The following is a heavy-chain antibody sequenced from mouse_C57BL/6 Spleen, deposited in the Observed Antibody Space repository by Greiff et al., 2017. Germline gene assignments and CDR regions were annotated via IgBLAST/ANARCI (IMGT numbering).Heavy chain of an antibody. CDR1: GYTFTSYW. CDR2: IYPSDSET. CDR3: ARRNYGSSPYYAMDY. Sequence: VQLQQPGAELVRPGSSVKLSCKASGYTFTSYWMDWVKQRPGQGLEWIGNIYPSDSETHYNQKFKDKATLTVDKSSSTAYMQLSSLTSEDSAVYYCARRNYGSSPYYAMDYWGQGTSVTVSS. J-gene: IGHJ4*01. D-gene: IGHD1-1*01. V-gene: IGHV1-61*01.